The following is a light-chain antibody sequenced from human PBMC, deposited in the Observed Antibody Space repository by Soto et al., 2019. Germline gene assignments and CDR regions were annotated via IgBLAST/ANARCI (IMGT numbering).Light chain of an antibody. CDR1: QSINNY. CDR3: QYRGIWPPGAT. J-gene: IGKJ4*01. V-gene: IGKV3-11*01. Sequence: EIVLTQSPVTLSLSPGERATLSCRASQSINNYLAWYQQKPGQPPRLLIYDASNRAPAIPVRFSGSGSGTAFTLTISSLEPEDSAVYYCQYRGIWPPGATFGGGTKVEIK. CDR2: DAS.